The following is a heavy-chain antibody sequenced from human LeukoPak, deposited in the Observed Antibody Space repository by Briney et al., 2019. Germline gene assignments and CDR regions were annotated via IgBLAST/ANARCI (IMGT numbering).Heavy chain of an antibody. D-gene: IGHD5-12*01. V-gene: IGHV3-15*01. CDR2: LKSNTDGGTT. Sequence: GGSLRLSCAASGFTFSNAWMTWVRQAAGKGPEWVRRLKSNTDGGTTDYAAPVKGRFTISRDDSKNTLYLQINSLKPEDTAVYYCATGREGNSDDYKYSQHWGQGTLVTASS. CDR3: ATGREGNSDDYKYSQH. CDR1: GFTFSNAW. J-gene: IGHJ1*01.